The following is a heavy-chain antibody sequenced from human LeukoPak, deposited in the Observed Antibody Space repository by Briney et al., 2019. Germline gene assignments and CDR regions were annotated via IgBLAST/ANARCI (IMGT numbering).Heavy chain of an antibody. J-gene: IGHJ4*02. CDR3: ARAPTVLVGYCSSSSCQADY. CDR1: GFTFSSYS. Sequence: GGSLRLSCAASGFTFSSYSMNWVRQAPGKGLEWVSSISSSTYIYYADSVKGRFTISRDNAENSLYLQMNSLRVEDTAVYYCARAPTVLVGYCSSSSCQADYWGQGTLVTVSS. D-gene: IGHD2-2*01. V-gene: IGHV3-21*01. CDR2: ISSSTYI.